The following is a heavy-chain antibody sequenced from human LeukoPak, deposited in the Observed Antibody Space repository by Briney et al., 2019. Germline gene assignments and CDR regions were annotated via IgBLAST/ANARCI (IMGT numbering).Heavy chain of an antibody. J-gene: IGHJ4*02. CDR3: VRVPLHPTISHFDL. Sequence: GGSLRLSCAASGFTFSSYAMHWVRQAPGKGLEWVAVISYDGSNKYYADSVKGRFTLSRHNSKNTLYLQMNSLSSEDTAVYYCVRVPLHPTISHFDLWGQGTLVTVSS. D-gene: IGHD1-14*01. CDR1: GFTFSSYA. V-gene: IGHV3-30*14. CDR2: ISYDGSNK.